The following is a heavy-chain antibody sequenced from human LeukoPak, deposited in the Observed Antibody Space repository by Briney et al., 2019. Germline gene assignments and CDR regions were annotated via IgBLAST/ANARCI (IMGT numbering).Heavy chain of an antibody. CDR3: TRDRRYGGMDV. J-gene: IGHJ6*02. D-gene: IGHD3-10*01. V-gene: IGHV3-74*01. CDR2: IIRDGSSA. Sequence: PGGSLRLSCAASGFTFSSYWMHWVRQAPGKGLVWVSRIIRDGSSATHADSVKGRFTMSRDNAKNMLYLQLNSLRAEDTAVYYCTRDRRYGGMDVWGQGTTVTVSS. CDR1: GFTFSSYW.